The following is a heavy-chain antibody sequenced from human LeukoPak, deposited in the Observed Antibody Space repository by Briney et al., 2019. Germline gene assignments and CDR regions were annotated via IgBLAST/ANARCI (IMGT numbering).Heavy chain of an antibody. J-gene: IGHJ6*03. CDR2: ISSSSSYI. Sequence: GGSLRLSCAASGFTFSSYSMNWVRQAPGKGLEWVSYISSSSSYIYYADSVKGRFTITRDNDKNSLYLQMNSLRAEDTAVYYCARVAARRGYVYYYYMDVWGKGTTVTVSS. V-gene: IGHV3-21*01. CDR3: ARVAARRGYVYYYYMDV. CDR1: GFTFSSYS. D-gene: IGHD6-6*01.